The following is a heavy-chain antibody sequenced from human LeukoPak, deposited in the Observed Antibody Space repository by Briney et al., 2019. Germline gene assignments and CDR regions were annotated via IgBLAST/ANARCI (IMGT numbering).Heavy chain of an antibody. CDR2: INHSGST. D-gene: IGHD6-13*01. CDR1: GGSFSGYY. Sequence: SETLSLTCAVYGGSFSGYYWSWIRQPPGKGLEWIGEINHSGSTNYNPSLKSRVTISVDKSKNQFSLNLSSVTAADTAVYYCARGDSSSWVRYFDLWGRGAQVTVSS. V-gene: IGHV4-34*01. J-gene: IGHJ2*01. CDR3: ARGDSSSWVRYFDL.